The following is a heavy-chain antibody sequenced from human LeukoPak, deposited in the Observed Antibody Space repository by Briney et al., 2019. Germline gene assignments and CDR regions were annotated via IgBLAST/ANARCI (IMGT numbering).Heavy chain of an antibody. CDR1: GFTFSDYC. D-gene: IGHD6-13*01. V-gene: IGHV3-11*01. CDR3: ARGHRIAAAGSPRYYYYYMDV. CDR2: ISSSGSTI. J-gene: IGHJ6*03. Sequence: GGSLRLSCAAYGFTFSDYCMSWIRQAPGEGLEWVSYISSSGSTIYYADSVKGRFTISRDNAKNSLYLQMNSMRAEDTAVYYCARGHRIAAAGSPRYYYYYMDVWGKGTTVTVSS.